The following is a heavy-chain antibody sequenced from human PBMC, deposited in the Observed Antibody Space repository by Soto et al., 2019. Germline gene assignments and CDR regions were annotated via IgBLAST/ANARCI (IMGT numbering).Heavy chain of an antibody. D-gene: IGHD3-10*01. CDR2: INSDGSST. Sequence: PGGSLRLSCAASGFTFSTSWMHWVRQAPGSGLLWVSRINSDGSSTTYADSVRGRFTVSRDNAKSTMYLQMNSLRAEDTAVYYCTRGLGGNHALDIWGQGTMVTVSS. J-gene: IGHJ3*02. CDR3: TRGLGGNHALDI. V-gene: IGHV3-74*01. CDR1: GFTFSTSW.